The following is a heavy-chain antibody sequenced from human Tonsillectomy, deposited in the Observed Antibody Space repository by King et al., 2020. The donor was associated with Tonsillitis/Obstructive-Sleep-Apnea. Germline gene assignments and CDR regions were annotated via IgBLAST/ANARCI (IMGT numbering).Heavy chain of an antibody. J-gene: IGHJ5*02. Sequence: VQLVESGGGLVQPGGSLRLSCSASGFTFSSYAMHWVRQAPGKGLEYVSAISNNGGGTYYAHSVKGRFTISRDNSKNTLYLQMSSLRAEDTAVYYCVKFGVHFWCGYSSWGQGTLVIVSS. CDR3: VKFGVHFWCGYSS. D-gene: IGHD3-3*02. V-gene: IGHV3-64D*06. CDR1: GFTFSSYA. CDR2: ISNNGGGT.